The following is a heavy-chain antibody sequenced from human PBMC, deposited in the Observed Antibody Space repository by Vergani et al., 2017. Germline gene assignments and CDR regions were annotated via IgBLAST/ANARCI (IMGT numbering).Heavy chain of an antibody. V-gene: IGHV4-30-2*01. D-gene: IGHD3-22*01. CDR1: GGSISSGGYS. CDR2: IYHSGST. J-gene: IGHJ4*02. Sequence: QLQLQESGSGLVKPSQTLSLTCAVSGGSISSGGYSWSWIRQPPGKGLEWIGYIYHSGSTHYNPSLKSRVTISVDRSKNQFSLKLSSVTAADTAVYYCARGSPYYDPTFYYWGQGTLVTVSS. CDR3: ARGSPYYDPTFYY.